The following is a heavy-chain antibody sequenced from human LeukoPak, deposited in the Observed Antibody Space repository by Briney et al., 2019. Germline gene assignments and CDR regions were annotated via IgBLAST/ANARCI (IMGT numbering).Heavy chain of an antibody. CDR2: IYHSGST. CDR1: GGSISSGGYY. V-gene: IGHV4-30-2*01. D-gene: IGHD7-27*01. CDR3: AREGPELGTYYYYYYMDV. Sequence: SETLSLTCTVSGGSISSGGYYWSWIRQPPGKGLEWIGYIYHSGSTYYNPSLKSRVTISVDRSKNQFSLKLSSVTAADTAVYYCAREGPELGTYYYYYYMDVWGKGTTVTVSS. J-gene: IGHJ6*03.